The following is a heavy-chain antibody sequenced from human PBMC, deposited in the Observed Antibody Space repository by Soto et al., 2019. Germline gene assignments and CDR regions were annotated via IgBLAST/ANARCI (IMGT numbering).Heavy chain of an antibody. CDR3: ARGGAEAPSFDF. CDR2: IIPISATT. D-gene: IGHD3-16*01. Sequence: SVKVSCKASGGTFSSDPISWVRQAPGQGLEWMGGIIPISATTDYAHKFQGRVTITADESTSTVYVELNGLRSEDSAVYYCARGGAEAPSFDFWGQGTLVTVSP. V-gene: IGHV1-69*13. J-gene: IGHJ4*02. CDR1: GGTFSSDP.